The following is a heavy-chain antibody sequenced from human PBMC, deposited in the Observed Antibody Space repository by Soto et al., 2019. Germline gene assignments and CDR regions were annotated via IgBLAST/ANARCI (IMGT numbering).Heavy chain of an antibody. Sequence: ASVKVSCKASGYTFTSYYMHWVRQAPGQGLEWMGIINPSGGSTSYAQKFQGRVTMTRDTSTSTVYMELSSLRPEDTAVYYCARDRKYCTNGVCSPGWTAFDIWGQETMVTVSS. D-gene: IGHD2-8*01. CDR1: GYTFTSYY. J-gene: IGHJ3*02. CDR2: INPSGGST. CDR3: ARDRKYCTNGVCSPGWTAFDI. V-gene: IGHV1-46*01.